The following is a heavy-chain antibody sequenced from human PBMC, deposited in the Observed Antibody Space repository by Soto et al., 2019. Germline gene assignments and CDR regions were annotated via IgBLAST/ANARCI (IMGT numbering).Heavy chain of an antibody. CDR2: IIPILGIA. J-gene: IGHJ4*02. CDR3: ARGNGGYAPIDY. CDR1: GGTFSSYT. D-gene: IGHD5-12*01. V-gene: IGHV1-69*02. Sequence: QVQLVQSGAAVKKPGSSVKVSCKASGGTFSSYTISWVRQAPGQGLEWMGRIIPILGIANYAQKFQGRVTITADKSTSTAYMELSSLRSEDTAVYYCARGNGGYAPIDYWGQGTLVTVSS.